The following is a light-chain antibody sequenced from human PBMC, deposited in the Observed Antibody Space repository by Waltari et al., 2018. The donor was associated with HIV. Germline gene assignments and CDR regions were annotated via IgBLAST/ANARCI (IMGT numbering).Light chain of an antibody. CDR3: SSFTSGTTWV. J-gene: IGLJ3*02. Sequence: QSALTQPASVSGSPGQSITISCTGTSSDLGGYDHVCWYQQHPGRAPKLKIYDVSNRPSGVSDHFSGSKSGNTASLTISGLQTEDEADYYCSSFTSGTTWVFGGGTKVTVL. CDR2: DVS. V-gene: IGLV2-14*03. CDR1: SSDLGGYDH.